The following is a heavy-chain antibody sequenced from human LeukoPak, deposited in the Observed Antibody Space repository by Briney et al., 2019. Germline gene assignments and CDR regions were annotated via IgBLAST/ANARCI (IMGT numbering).Heavy chain of an antibody. J-gene: IGHJ6*03. CDR1: GSTFRNHA. CDR2: ISHDGTND. Sequence: PGVSLRLSCAASGSTFRNHAIHWVRQAPGKGLECGTVISHDGTNDYYRDSVKGRFTISRDNSKNTVLLQMNSLSPDDTAVYYGVGRPTHYYMDVWGKGTTVTVSS. CDR3: VGRPTHYYMDV. V-gene: IGHV3-30*04.